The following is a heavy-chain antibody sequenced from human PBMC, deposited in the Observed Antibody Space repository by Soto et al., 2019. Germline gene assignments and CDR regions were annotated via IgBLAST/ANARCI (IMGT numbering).Heavy chain of an antibody. CDR1: GGSIRSYY. J-gene: IGHJ4*02. CDR2: IYYSGST. D-gene: IGHD3-22*01. V-gene: IGHV4-59*08. Sequence: SETLALTCTVSGGSIRSYYWSWIRQPPGKGLEWIGYIYYSGSTKYNPSLKSRVTISVDSSKNQLSLKLDSVTAADTAVYYCARLGGYYQAFDHWGQGTLVTVSS. CDR3: ARLGGYYQAFDH.